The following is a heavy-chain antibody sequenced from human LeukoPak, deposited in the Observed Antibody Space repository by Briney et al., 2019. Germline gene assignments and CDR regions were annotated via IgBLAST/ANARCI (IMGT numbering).Heavy chain of an antibody. J-gene: IGHJ4*02. D-gene: IGHD6-13*01. Sequence: ASVKVSCKASGYTFTSYAMHWVRQAPGQGLEWMGIINPSGGSTSYAQKFQGRVTMTRDTSTSTVYMELSSLRSEDTAVYYCARERSGYSREQNFDYWGQGTLVTVSS. CDR3: ARERSGYSREQNFDY. CDR2: INPSGGST. V-gene: IGHV1-46*01. CDR1: GYTFTSYA.